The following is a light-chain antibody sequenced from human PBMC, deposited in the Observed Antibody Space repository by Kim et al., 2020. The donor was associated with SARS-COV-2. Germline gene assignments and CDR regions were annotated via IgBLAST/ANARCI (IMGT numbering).Light chain of an antibody. Sequence: YNYVSWSQQPPANAPNLIIYGFKERPSGVSYRFSGSNPDNTASLPISGLQPEAEAEYYSISLPPAATWVFGGGTQLTVL. V-gene: IGLV2-14*03. J-gene: IGLJ3*02. CDR2: GFK. CDR1: YNY. CDR3: ISLPPAATWV.